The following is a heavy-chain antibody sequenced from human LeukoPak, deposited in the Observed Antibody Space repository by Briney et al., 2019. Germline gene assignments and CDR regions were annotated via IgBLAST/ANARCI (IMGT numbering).Heavy chain of an antibody. D-gene: IGHD3-16*01. CDR2: INPNSGGT. J-gene: IGHJ4*02. Sequence: GASVKVSCKASGYTFTGYYMHWVRQAPGQGLEWMGWINPNSGGTNYAQKFRGRVTMTRDTSISTASMDLSRLRSDDTAVFYCARGGLGAPFDYWGQGTLVTVSS. CDR1: GYTFTGYY. CDR3: ARGGLGAPFDY. V-gene: IGHV1-2*02.